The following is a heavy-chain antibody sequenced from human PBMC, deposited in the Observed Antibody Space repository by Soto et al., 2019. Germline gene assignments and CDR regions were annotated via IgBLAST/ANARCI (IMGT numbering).Heavy chain of an antibody. D-gene: IGHD2-21*01. CDR3: ATRVHGDYPRKYYCSIDV. V-gene: IGHV5-51*01. CDR1: GYSFTSYW. CDR2: IYPGDSDT. Sequence: PGESLKISCKGSGYSFTSYWIGWVRQMPGKGLEWMGIIYPGDSDTRYSPSFQGQVTISADKSISTAYLQWNSLKASDTAIYYCATRVHGDYPRKYYCSIDVWGQGTTVTGSS. J-gene: IGHJ6*02.